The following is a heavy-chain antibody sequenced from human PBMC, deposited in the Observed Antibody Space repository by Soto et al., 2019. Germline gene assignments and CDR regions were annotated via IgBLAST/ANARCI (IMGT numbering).Heavy chain of an antibody. D-gene: IGHD4-17*01. CDR1: GDSIISSDFY. CDR2: IFYLGSS. Sequence: PSETLSLTCTVSGDSIISSDFYWGWVRQPPGKGLEWIGSIFYLGSSYYNPSLKSRVTMSVDTSKNQFSLRLRSVTAADTALYYCARVNYGDYYYGMDVWGQGTTVTVSS. V-gene: IGHV4-39*07. CDR3: ARVNYGDYYYGMDV. J-gene: IGHJ6*02.